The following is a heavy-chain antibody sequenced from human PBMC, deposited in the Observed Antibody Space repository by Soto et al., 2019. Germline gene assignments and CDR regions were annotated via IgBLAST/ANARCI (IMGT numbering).Heavy chain of an antibody. J-gene: IGHJ4*02. D-gene: IGHD2-21*02. CDR1: GYTFTSYA. CDR3: ARSIVVVTALAY. CDR2: INAGNGNT. Sequence: QVQLVQSGAEEKKPGASVKVSCKASGYTFTSYAMHWVRQAPGQRLEWMGWINAGNGNTKYSQKFQGRVTITRDTSASTAYMELSRLRSEDTAVYYCARSIVVVTALAYWGQGALGTVSS. V-gene: IGHV1-3*05.